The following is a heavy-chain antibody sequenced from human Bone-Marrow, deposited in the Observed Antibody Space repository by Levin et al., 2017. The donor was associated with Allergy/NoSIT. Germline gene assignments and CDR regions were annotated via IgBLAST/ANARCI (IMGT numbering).Heavy chain of an antibody. CDR1: GFSFSDYA. J-gene: IGHJ6*02. Sequence: AGGSLRLSCAASGFSFSDYAMQWVRQAPGKGLEWVTLISNDGNNQYYADFVKGRFTISRDISKRTVSLEMTSLRPEDSATYYCARERTVSSRSGDGVDVWGQGTTVFVAS. CDR3: ARERTVSSRSGDGVDV. D-gene: IGHD4-11*01. CDR2: ISNDGNNQ. V-gene: IGHV3-30*04.